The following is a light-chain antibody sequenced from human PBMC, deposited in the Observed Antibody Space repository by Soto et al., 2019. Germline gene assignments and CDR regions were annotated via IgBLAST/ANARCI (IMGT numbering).Light chain of an antibody. J-gene: IGLJ2*01. CDR2: NTN. CDR3: LMYLGSGMVV. V-gene: IGLV8-61*01. CDR1: SGSVSTSNY. Sequence: QAVVTQEPSFSVSPGRTVTLTCGLSSGSVSTSNYPSWYQQTPGQAPRTLIYNTNNRSSGVPDRFSGSIVGNKAALTITGAQADDDGDYYCLMYLGSGMVVFGGGTKLTVL.